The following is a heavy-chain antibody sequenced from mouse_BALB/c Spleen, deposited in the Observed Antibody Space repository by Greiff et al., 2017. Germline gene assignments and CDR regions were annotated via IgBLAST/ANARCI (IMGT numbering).Heavy chain of an antibody. Sequence: LQQPGSELVRPGASVKLSCKASGYTFTSYWMHWVKQRPGQGLEWIGNIYPGSGSTNYDEKFKSKATLTVDTSSSTAYMQLSSLTSEDSAVYYCARYGTAGNQAWFAYWGQGTLVTVSA. J-gene: IGHJ3*01. CDR3: ARYGTAGNQAWFAY. CDR1: GYTFTSYW. CDR2: IYPGSGST. V-gene: IGHV1S22*01. D-gene: IGHD2-1*01.